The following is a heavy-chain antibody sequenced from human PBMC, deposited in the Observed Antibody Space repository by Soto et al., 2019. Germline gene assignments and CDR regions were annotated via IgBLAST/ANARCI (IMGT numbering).Heavy chain of an antibody. J-gene: IGHJ6*02. V-gene: IGHV1-69*08. D-gene: IGHD6-13*01. CDR1: GGTFSSYT. CDR3: ARDRYSSSWDYYYGMDV. CDR2: IIPILGIA. Sequence: QVQLVQSGAEVKKPGSSVKVSCKASGGTFSSYTISWVRQAPGQGLEWMGRIIPILGIANYAQKFQGRVTITADKSTSTAYMELSSLSSEDTAVYYCARDRYSSSWDYYYGMDVWGQGTTVTVSS.